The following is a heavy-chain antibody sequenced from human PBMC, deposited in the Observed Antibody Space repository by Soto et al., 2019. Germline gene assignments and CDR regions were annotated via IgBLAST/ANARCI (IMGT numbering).Heavy chain of an antibody. V-gene: IGHV3-23*01. J-gene: IGHJ4*02. CDR1: GFTFCSYP. D-gene: IGHD3-22*01. CDR3: AKDLYYYDSSGYYRGSLDY. CDR2: ISGSGGST. Sequence: GGSLRLSCAASGFTFCSYPMSWDRQAPGKGLEWVSAISGSGGSTYYADSVKGRFTISRDNSKNTLYLQMNSLRAEDTAVYYCAKDLYYYDSSGYYRGSLDYWGQGTLVTVSS.